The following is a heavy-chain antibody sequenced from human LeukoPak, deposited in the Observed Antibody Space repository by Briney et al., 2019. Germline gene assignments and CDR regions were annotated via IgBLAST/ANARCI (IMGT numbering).Heavy chain of an antibody. CDR3: ARVSQPYDSSGYWYFQH. CDR2: IRYDGSNK. V-gene: IGHV3-30*02. J-gene: IGHJ1*01. Sequence: GGSLRLSCAASGFTFSSYGMHWVRQAPGKGLEWVAFIRYDGSNKYYADSVKGRFTISRDNSKNTLYLQMNSLRAEDTAVYYCARVSQPYDSSGYWYFQHWGQGTLVTVSS. D-gene: IGHD3-22*01. CDR1: GFTFSSYG.